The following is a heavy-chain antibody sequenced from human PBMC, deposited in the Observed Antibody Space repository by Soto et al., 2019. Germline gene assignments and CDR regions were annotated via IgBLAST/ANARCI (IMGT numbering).Heavy chain of an antibody. Sequence: ASVKVSCKASGYTFTSYDINWVRQATGQGLEWMGWMNPNSGNTGYAQKFQGRVTMTRNTSISTAYMELSSLRSEDTAVYYCARSYQFPCGMDVWGQGTTVTVSS. CDR2: MNPNSGNT. V-gene: IGHV1-8*01. CDR3: ARSYQFPCGMDV. CDR1: GYTFTSYD. D-gene: IGHD3-16*01. J-gene: IGHJ6*02.